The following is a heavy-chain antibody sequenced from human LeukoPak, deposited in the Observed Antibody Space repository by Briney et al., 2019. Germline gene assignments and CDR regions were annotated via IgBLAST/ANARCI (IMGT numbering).Heavy chain of an antibody. CDR3: ARDQTRGYFDY. J-gene: IGHJ4*02. Sequence: GGSLRLSCAASGFTFSSYAMTWVRQSPGKGLEWVSAISGRSGSSYSADSVKGRFTISRDNSKNTLYLQMNSLRAEDTAVYYCARDQTRGYFDYWGQGTLVTVSS. CDR2: ISGRSGSS. V-gene: IGHV3-23*01. CDR1: GFTFSSYA.